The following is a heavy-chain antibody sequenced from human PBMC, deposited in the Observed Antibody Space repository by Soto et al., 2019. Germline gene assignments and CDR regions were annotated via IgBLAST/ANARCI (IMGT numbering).Heavy chain of an antibody. CDR1: GFTFSSYA. Sequence: PGGSLRLSCAASGFTFSSYAMHWVRQAPGKGLEYVSAISSNGGSTYYADSVKGRFTISRDNSKNTLYLQMNSVRAEDTAVYYCAREEWGRTRTVLEYWGQGTLVTVSP. D-gene: IGHD3-16*01. J-gene: IGHJ4*02. CDR2: ISSNGGST. CDR3: AREEWGRTRTVLEY. V-gene: IGHV3-64*04.